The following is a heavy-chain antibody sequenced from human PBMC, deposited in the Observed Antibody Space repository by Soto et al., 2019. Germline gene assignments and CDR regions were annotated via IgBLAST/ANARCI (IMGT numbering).Heavy chain of an antibody. CDR2: IYYSGST. CDR1: GGSISSSSYY. V-gene: IGHV4-39*01. D-gene: IGHD4-17*01. J-gene: IGHJ5*02. CDR3: ARRGVTRNNWFDP. Sequence: SETLSLTCTVSGGSISSSSYYWGWIRQPPGKGLEWIGSIYYSGSTYYNPSLKSRVTISVDTSKNKFSLKLSSVTAADTAVYYCARRGVTRNNWFDPWGQGTLVTVSS.